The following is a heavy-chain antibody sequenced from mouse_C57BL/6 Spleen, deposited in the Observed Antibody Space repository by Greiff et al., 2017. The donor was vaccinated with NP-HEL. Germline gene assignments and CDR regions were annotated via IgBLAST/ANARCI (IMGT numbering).Heavy chain of an antibody. CDR1: GYTFTSYW. J-gene: IGHJ2*01. D-gene: IGHD2-5*01. CDR2: IDPSDSYT. V-gene: IGHV1-50*01. Sequence: VQLVESGAELVKPGASVKLSCKASGYTFTSYWMQWVKQRPGQGLAWIGEIDPSDSYTTYTQKLKGKATLTVDTAPSTAYMQLSSLTSEDSAVYYCARSYYSNFYFDYWGQGTTLTVSS. CDR3: ARSYYSNFYFDY.